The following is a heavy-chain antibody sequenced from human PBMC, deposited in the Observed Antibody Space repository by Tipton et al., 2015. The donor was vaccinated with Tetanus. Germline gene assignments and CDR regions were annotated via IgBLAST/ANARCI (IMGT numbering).Heavy chain of an antibody. J-gene: IGHJ4*02. CDR1: GYTFTSYG. D-gene: IGHD5-12*01. Sequence: QVQLVQSGAEVKKPGASVKVSCKASGYTFTSYGISWVRQAPGQGLEWMGWISAYNGNTNYAQKLQGRVTMTPDTSTSTAYMELRGLRSDDTAVYYCARDSGYSGYGAGGGAFDYWGQGTLVTVSS. V-gene: IGHV1-18*04. CDR3: ARDSGYSGYGAGGGAFDY. CDR2: ISAYNGNT.